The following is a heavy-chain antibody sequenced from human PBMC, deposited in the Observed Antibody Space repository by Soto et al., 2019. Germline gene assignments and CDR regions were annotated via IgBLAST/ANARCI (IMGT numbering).Heavy chain of an antibody. D-gene: IGHD3-22*01. CDR3: ARQIYDSDTGPNFQYYFDS. J-gene: IGHJ4*02. Sequence: PRESLKISCKGSGYSFAGYWITWVRQKPGKGLEWMGRIDPSDSQTYYSPSFRGHVTISVTKSITTAFLQLSSLRASDTAMYYCARQIYDSDTGPNFQYYFDSWGQGTPVTVSS. CDR2: IDPSDSQT. V-gene: IGHV5-10-1*01. CDR1: GYSFAGYW.